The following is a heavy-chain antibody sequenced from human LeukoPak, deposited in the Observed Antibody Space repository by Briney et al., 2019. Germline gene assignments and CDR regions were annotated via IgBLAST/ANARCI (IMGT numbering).Heavy chain of an antibody. V-gene: IGHV4-4*07. CDR3: ARDLDSSGWSSFDY. Sequence: SETLSLTCTVSGGSITSYYWSWIRQPAGKGLQWIGRIYTSGSTNYNPSLKSRVTMSVDTSKNQFSLKLSSVTAADTAVYYCARDLDSSGWSSFDYWGQGTLVTVSS. J-gene: IGHJ4*02. CDR1: GGSITSYY. D-gene: IGHD6-19*01. CDR2: IYTSGST.